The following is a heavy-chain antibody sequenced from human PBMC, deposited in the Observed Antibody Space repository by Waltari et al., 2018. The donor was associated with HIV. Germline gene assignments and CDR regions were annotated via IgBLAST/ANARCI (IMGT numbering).Heavy chain of an antibody. CDR2: IRDSAYWPTT. V-gene: IGHV3-49*03. CDR1: GLDLRVFA. Sequence: ESGGDLGQPGRSLSLPCETSGLDLRVFALSWFRPAPGKRLECVGLIRDSAYWPTTDYAASVKVRFTVTRANSKTTAYLQMNNLKAEATSIYFFAMYRAYLYLLDYCGHGTQVAVSS. J-gene: IGHJ4*01. CDR3: AMYRAYLYLLDY. D-gene: IGHD2-2*01.